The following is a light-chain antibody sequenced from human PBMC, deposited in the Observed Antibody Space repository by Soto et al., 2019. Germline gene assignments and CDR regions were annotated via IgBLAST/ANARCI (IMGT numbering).Light chain of an antibody. V-gene: IGKV3-15*01. J-gene: IGKJ5*01. CDR1: QSVSSN. CDR3: QQYNNWQYNNWPPIT. CDR2: AAS. Sequence: EIVMTQSPATLSVSPGERATLSCRASQSVSSNLAWYQQKPGQPPRLLIYAASTRAIGIPARFSGSGSGTEFTLTISSLQSEDFAVYYCQQYNNWQYNNWPPITFGQGTRLEIK.